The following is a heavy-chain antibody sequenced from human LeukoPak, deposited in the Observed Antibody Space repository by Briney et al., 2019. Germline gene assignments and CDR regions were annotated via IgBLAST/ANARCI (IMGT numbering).Heavy chain of an antibody. CDR3: ARDFFPVVDSTWYEIGY. CDR2: ISYDGYDK. D-gene: IGHD2-21*01. CDR1: GFTFNDYA. J-gene: IGHJ4*02. V-gene: IGHV3-30-3*01. Sequence: GGSLRLSCAASGFTFNDYAMYWVRQAPGKGLEWVTLISYDGYDKSYADSVRGRFSISRDNSRNTLYLQMDSLRSEDTAVYYCARDFFPVVDSTWYEIGYWGQGTLVTVSS.